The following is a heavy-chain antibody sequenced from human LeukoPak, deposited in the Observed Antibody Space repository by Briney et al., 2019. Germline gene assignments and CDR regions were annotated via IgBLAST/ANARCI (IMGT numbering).Heavy chain of an antibody. V-gene: IGHV4-59*01. CDR1: GGSISSYY. J-gene: IGHJ2*01. CDR2: IYYSGST. CDR3: ARDRDGDYSYWYFDL. D-gene: IGHD4-17*01. Sequence: SETLSLTCTVSGGSISSYYWSWIRQPPGKGLEWIGYIYYSGSTNYNPSLKSRVTISVDTSKNQFSLKLSSVTAADTAVYYCARDRDGDYSYWYFDLWGRGTLVTVSS.